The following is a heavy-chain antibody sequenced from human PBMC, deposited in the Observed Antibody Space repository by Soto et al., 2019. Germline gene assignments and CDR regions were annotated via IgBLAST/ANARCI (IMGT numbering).Heavy chain of an antibody. CDR3: ARELLPSNYDSFDY. D-gene: IGHD1-7*01. Sequence: VQLVQSGAEMKKPGASVKVSCKASGYTFTTYGISWVRQAPGQGLEWMGWISAYNGNTHYAQKLQGRVTMTTDTSTRTAYVELRSLRSDDTAVDYCARELLPSNYDSFDYEGEENLVTVPS. CDR1: GYTFTTYG. V-gene: IGHV1-18*04. CDR2: ISAYNGNT. J-gene: IGHJ4*02.